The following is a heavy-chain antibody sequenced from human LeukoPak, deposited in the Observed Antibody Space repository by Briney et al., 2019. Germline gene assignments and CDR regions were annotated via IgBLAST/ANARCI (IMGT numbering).Heavy chain of an antibody. Sequence: SETLSLTCTVSGSSISNYYWSWIRQPPGKGLEWIGYIYYSGSTNYNPSLKSRVTISVDTSKNQFSLKLSSVTAADTAVYYCARRGTGNWYLDLWGRGTLVTVSS. J-gene: IGHJ2*01. D-gene: IGHD7-27*01. CDR2: IYYSGST. CDR1: GSSISNYY. CDR3: ARRGTGNWYLDL. V-gene: IGHV4-59*08.